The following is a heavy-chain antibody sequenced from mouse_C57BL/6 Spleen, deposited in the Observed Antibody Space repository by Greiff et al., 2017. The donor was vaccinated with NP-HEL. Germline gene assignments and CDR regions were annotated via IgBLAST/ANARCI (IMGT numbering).Heavy chain of an antibody. CDR3: ARSSTTVEFAY. J-gene: IGHJ3*01. V-gene: IGHV1-80*01. CDR2: IYPGDGDT. Sequence: VKLMESGAELVKPGASVKISCKASGYAFSSYWMNWVKQRPGKGLEWIGQIYPGDGDTNYNGKFKGKATLTADKSSSTAYMQLSSLTSEDSAVYFCARSSTTVEFAYWGQGTLVTVSA. CDR1: GYAFSSYW. D-gene: IGHD1-1*01.